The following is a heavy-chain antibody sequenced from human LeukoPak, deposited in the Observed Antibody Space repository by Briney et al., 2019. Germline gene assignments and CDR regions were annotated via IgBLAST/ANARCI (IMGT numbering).Heavy chain of an antibody. CDR1: GYTFTSYA. V-gene: IGHV1-3*01. D-gene: IGHD2-2*01. J-gene: IGHJ4*02. Sequence: ASVKVSCKASGYTFTSYAMHWVRQAPGQRLEWMGRINAGNGNTKYSQKFQGRVTITRDTSASTAYMELSSLRSEDTAVYYCARDRMKYREGYYFDYWGQGTLVTVSS. CDR3: ARDRMKYREGYYFDY. CDR2: INAGNGNT.